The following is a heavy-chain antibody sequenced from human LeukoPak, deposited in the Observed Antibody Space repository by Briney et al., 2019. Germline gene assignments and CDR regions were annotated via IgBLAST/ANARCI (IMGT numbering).Heavy chain of an antibody. J-gene: IGHJ6*03. D-gene: IGHD2-2*01. CDR1: GYTLTELS. V-gene: IGHV1-24*01. Sequence: ASVKVSCKVSGYTLTELSMHWVRQAPGKGLEWMGGFDPEDGETIYAQKFQGRVTMTEDSSTDTAYMELSSLRSEDTAVYYCARNVVKTKEDIVVVPAGYYYYYMDVWGKGTTVTVSS. CDR3: ARNVVKTKEDIVVVPAGYYYYYMDV. CDR2: FDPEDGET.